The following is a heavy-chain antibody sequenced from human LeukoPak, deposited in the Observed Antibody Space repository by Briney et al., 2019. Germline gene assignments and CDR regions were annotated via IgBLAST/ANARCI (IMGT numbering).Heavy chain of an antibody. D-gene: IGHD3-16*02. V-gene: IGHV3-23*01. CDR2: ISGSGGST. Sequence: PGGSLRLSCAASGFTFSSYAMSWVRQAPGKGLEWVSAISGSGGSTYYADSVKGRFTISRDNSKNTLYLQMNGLRAEDTAVYYCARLTFGGVIGFDYWGQGTLVTVSS. CDR1: GFTFSSYA. J-gene: IGHJ4*02. CDR3: ARLTFGGVIGFDY.